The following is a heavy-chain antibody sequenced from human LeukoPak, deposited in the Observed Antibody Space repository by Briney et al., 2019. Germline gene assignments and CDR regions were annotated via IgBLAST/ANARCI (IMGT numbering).Heavy chain of an antibody. CDR1: DGSFSGYY. J-gene: IGHJ4*02. V-gene: IGHV4-34*01. CDR3: ARSPYYYGSGRGQINFFDY. CDR2: INHTVST. D-gene: IGHD3-10*01. Sequence: SETLSLTCAVYDGSFSGYYWSWIRQPPAKGLEWTFEINHTVSTNYNPSLKSRVTISVDTSKNQFSLKLSSVTAADTAVYYCARSPYYYGSGRGQINFFDYWGQGTLVTVSS.